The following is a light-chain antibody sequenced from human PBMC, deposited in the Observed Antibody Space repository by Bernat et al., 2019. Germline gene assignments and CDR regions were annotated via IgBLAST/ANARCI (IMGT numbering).Light chain of an antibody. CDR2: YAS. Sequence: TVGDRVTITCRASQGIDIYLAWYQQKPGKAPRPLIYYASNLESGVPSRFSGSGSRTAFTLTISSLQSEDFAVYFFQQYNSDQDSFGQGTKVGIK. CDR3: QQYNSDQDS. J-gene: IGKJ2*03. V-gene: IGKV1-16*01. CDR1: QGIDIY.